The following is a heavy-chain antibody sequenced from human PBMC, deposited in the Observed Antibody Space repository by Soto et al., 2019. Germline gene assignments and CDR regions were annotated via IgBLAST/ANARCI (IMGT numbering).Heavy chain of an antibody. Sequence: QAQLVQSGAEVKKPGASVKVSCRASGYSFMSYTLYWLRQAPVQRLEWMGWINTGNGFPKYSQNFQGRVTFTRDTSTNTAYMDLGSLTSEDTAVYYCATNPSGFGAFDTWGQGTMVAVSS. CDR1: GYSFMSYT. CDR2: INTGNGFP. CDR3: ATNPSGFGAFDT. J-gene: IGHJ3*02. V-gene: IGHV1-3*04. D-gene: IGHD6-19*01.